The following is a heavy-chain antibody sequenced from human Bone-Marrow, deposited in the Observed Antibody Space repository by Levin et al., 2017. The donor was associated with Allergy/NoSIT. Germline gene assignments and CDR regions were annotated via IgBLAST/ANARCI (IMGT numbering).Heavy chain of an antibody. CDR2: IYYSGMT. Sequence: SETLSLTCTVSDDSISNGYYWGWIRQPPGKGLEWIGSIYYSGMTYYNPSLKRRGTISVDTSKNQFSLKLSSVTAADTAVYYCARDRFCSSATCSYFDYWGQGILVTVSS. J-gene: IGHJ4*02. CDR3: ARDRFCSSATCSYFDY. D-gene: IGHD2-2*01. CDR1: DDSISNGYY. V-gene: IGHV4-38-2*02.